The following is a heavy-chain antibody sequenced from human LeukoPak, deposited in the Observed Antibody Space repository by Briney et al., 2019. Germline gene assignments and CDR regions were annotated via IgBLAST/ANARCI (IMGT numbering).Heavy chain of an antibody. D-gene: IGHD6-13*01. V-gene: IGHV4-59*12. J-gene: IGHJ4*02. Sequence: SSETLSLTCSVSGVSMSSYYWMWIRQPPGKGLEWIGDIYYSGSTYYNPSLKSRATISVDTSKNQFSLTLTSVTAADTAVYYCAREGRGQQLTPIDYWGPGALVTVSS. CDR1: GVSMSSYY. CDR2: IYYSGST. CDR3: AREGRGQQLTPIDY.